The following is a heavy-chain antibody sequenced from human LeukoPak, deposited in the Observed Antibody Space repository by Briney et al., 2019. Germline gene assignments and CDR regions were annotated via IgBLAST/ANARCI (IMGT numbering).Heavy chain of an antibody. CDR2: ISYDGSNK. V-gene: IGHV3-30*01. J-gene: IGHJ4*02. CDR3: ARERSGYDFWSGYEGLDFDY. CDR1: GFTFSSYA. Sequence: GRSLRLSCAASGFTFSSYAMHWVRQAPGKGLEWVAVISYDGSNKYYADSVKGRFTISRDNSKNTLYLQMNSLRAEDTAVYYCARERSGYDFWSGYEGLDFDYWGQGTLVTVSS. D-gene: IGHD3-3*01.